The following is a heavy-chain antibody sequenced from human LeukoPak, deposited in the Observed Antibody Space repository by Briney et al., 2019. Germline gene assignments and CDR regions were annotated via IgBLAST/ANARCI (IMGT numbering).Heavy chain of an antibody. CDR2: IIPIFGTA. CDR3: ARDSYDSSGYYSPAI. J-gene: IGHJ3*02. D-gene: IGHD3-22*01. CDR1: GYTFSSYA. V-gene: IGHV1-69*13. Sequence: ASVKVSCKASGYTFSSYAISWVRQAPGQGLEWMGGIIPIFGTANYAQKFQGRVTITADESTSTAYMGLSSLRSEDTAVYYCARDSYDSSGYYSPAIWGQGTMVTVSS.